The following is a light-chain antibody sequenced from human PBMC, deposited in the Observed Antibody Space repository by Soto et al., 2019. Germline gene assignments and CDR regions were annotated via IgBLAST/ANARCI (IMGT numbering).Light chain of an antibody. CDR3: SSYTSXSTYV. Sequence: QSLLTQPASVSGSPVQSITISCTGTSSDVGGYNYVSWYQQHPGKAPKLMIYDVSNRPSGVSNRFSGSKSGNAASLTISGLQAEDEADYYWSSYTSXSTYVFGTGT. CDR2: DVS. V-gene: IGLV2-14*01. J-gene: IGLJ1*01. CDR1: SSDVGGYNY.